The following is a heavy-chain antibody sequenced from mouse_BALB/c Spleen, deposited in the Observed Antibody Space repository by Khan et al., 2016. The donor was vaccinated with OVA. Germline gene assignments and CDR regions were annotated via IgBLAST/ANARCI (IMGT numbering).Heavy chain of an antibody. CDR2: INPSTGYT. D-gene: IGHD1-1*01. CDR3: ARRGLRWYFDY. J-gene: IGHJ2*01. CDR1: GYTFINYW. Sequence: QVRLQQSGAELAKPGASVKMSCKASGYTFINYWILWIKQRPGQGLEWIGYINPSTGYTEYNQNFKDKATLTADISSSTAYMQLSSLTSEDSADYYCARRGLRWYFDYWGQGTTLTVSS. V-gene: IGHV1-7*01.